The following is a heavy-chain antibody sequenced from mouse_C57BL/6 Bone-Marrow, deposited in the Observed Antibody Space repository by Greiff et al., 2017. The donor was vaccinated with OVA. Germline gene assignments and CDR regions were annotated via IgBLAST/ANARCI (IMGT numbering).Heavy chain of an antibody. CDR3: TRPLRRAWFAY. CDR1: GFTFSDAW. J-gene: IGHJ3*01. Sequence: EVQLVESGGGLVQPGGSMKLSCAASGFTFSDAWMDWVRQSPEKGLEWVAEIRNKANNHATYYAESVKGRFTISRDDSKSSVYLQMNSLRAEDTGIYYCTRPLRRAWFAYWGQGTLVTVSA. V-gene: IGHV6-6*01. D-gene: IGHD1-2*01. CDR2: IRNKANNHAT.